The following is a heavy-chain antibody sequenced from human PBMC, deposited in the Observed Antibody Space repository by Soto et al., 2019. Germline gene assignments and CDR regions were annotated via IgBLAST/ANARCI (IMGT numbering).Heavy chain of an antibody. CDR3: ARDLDYYDFWSGPPL. D-gene: IGHD3-3*01. CDR2: IYYSGST. CDR1: GGSISSGGYY. Sequence: SETLSLTCTVSGGSISSGGYYWSWIRQHPGKGLEWIGYIYYSGSTYYNPSLKSRVTISVDTSKNQFSLKLSSVTAADTAVYYCARDLDYYDFWSGPPLWGQGTLVTVSS. V-gene: IGHV4-31*03. J-gene: IGHJ4*02.